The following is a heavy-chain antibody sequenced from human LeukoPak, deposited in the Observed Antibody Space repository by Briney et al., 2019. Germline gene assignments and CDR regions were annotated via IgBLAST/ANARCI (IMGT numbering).Heavy chain of an antibody. D-gene: IGHD1-26*01. CDR2: IYPGDSDT. V-gene: IGHV5-51*01. CDR3: ARLFYSGSYYFDY. Sequence: GEALEISYEGSGYSFTSYWIGWGRPMPGKGVGWRGIIYPGDSDTRDSPSFEGQVTISAEKSISTTYLQWSSLTASDTAMYSCARLFYSGSYYFDYWGQGTLVTVSS. CDR1: GYSFTSYW. J-gene: IGHJ4*02.